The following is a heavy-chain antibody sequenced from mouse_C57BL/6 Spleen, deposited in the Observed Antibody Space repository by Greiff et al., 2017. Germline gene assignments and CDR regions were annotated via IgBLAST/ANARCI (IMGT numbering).Heavy chain of an antibody. CDR2: IYPGDGDT. D-gene: IGHD1-1*01. CDR1: GYAFSSYW. CDR3: AREGVLRSYYAMDY. J-gene: IGHJ4*01. V-gene: IGHV1-80*01. Sequence: VKLVESGAELVKPGASVKISCKASGYAFSSYWMNWVKQRPGKGLEWIGQIYPGDGDTNYNGKFKGKATLTADKSSSTAYMQLSSLTSEDSAVXFCAREGVLRSYYAMDYWGQGTSVTVSS.